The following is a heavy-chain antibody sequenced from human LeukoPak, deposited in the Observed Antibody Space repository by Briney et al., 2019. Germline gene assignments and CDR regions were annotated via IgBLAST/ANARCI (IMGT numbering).Heavy chain of an antibody. CDR3: ARDLIAVAAFDY. Sequence: SETLSLTCAVSGYSISSGYYWGWIRQPPGKGLEWIGSIYHSGSTYYNPSLKSRVTISVDTSKDQFSLKLSSVTAADTAVYYCARDLIAVAAFDYWGQGTLVTVSS. J-gene: IGHJ4*02. CDR1: GYSISSGYY. V-gene: IGHV4-38-2*02. D-gene: IGHD6-19*01. CDR2: IYHSGST.